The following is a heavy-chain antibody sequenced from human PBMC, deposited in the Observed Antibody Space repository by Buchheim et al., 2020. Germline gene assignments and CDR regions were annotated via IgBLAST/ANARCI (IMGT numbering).Heavy chain of an antibody. CDR3: AREPWDGYYDHYGMDV. J-gene: IGHJ6*02. Sequence: EVQLVQSGAEVKKPGESLKISCKGSGYSFTSYWIGWVRQMRGKGLEWMGIIYPHDSDTRYSPSFQGQVTISADKSSRIVYPQWSSLKASDTAIYDCAREPWDGYYDHYGMDVWGQGTT. CDR1: GYSFTSYW. D-gene: IGHD5-24*01. CDR2: IYPHDSDT. V-gene: IGHV5-51*01.